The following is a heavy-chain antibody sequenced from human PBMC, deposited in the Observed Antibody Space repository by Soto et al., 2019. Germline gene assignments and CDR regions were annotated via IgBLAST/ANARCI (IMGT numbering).Heavy chain of an antibody. V-gene: IGHV3-13*01. D-gene: IGHD6-13*01. Sequence: LRLSCAASGFTFSSYDMHWVRQATGKGLEWVSAIGTAGDTYYPGSVKGRFTISRENAKNSLYLQMNSLRAGDTAVYYCARGRAAAASRYNWFDPWGQGTLVTVSS. J-gene: IGHJ5*02. CDR2: IGTAGDT. CDR1: GFTFSSYD. CDR3: ARGRAAAASRYNWFDP.